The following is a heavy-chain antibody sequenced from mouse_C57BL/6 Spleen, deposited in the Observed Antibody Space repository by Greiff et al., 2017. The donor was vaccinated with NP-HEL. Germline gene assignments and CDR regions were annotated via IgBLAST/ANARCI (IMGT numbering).Heavy chain of an antibody. D-gene: IGHD2-5*01. CDR1: GYTFTSYG. CDR3: ARTYYSNYPYYFDY. V-gene: IGHV1-81*01. Sequence: QVQLQQSGAELARPGASVKLSCKASGYTFTSYGISWVKQRTGQGLEWIGEIYPRSGNTYYNEKFKGKATLTADKSSSTAYMELRSLTSEDSAVYFCARTYYSNYPYYFDYWGQGTTLTVSS. CDR2: IYPRSGNT. J-gene: IGHJ2*01.